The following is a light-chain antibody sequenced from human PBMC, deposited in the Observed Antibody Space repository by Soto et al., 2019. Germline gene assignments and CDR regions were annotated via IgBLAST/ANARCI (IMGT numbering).Light chain of an antibody. CDR1: QGIRTD. J-gene: IGKJ1*01. Sequence: AVQLTQSPSSLSASVGDRVTITCRASQGIRTDLGWYQQSPGKAPKVLIVGASTLQSGVPSRFSGSGSGTDFTLTITSLQPDDFATYYCQQYNSYPWTFGQGTKVDIK. CDR3: QQYNSYPWT. V-gene: IGKV1-6*01. CDR2: GAS.